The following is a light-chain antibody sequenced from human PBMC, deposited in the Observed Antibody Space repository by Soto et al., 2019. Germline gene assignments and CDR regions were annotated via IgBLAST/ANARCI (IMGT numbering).Light chain of an antibody. J-gene: IGKJ1*01. CDR3: QQHNNWPPWT. CDR1: QSVSSN. V-gene: IGKV3-15*01. CDR2: GAS. Sequence: EIVMTQSPATLSVSPGERATLSCRASQSVSSNLAWYQQKPGQAPRPLMYGASTRATGIPDRFSGSGSGTEFTLTISSLQSEDFAVYSCQQHNNWPPWTFGQGTKVEIK.